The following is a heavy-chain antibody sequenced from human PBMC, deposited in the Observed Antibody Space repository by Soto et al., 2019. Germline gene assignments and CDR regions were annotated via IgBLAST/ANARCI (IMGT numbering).Heavy chain of an antibody. J-gene: IGHJ6*02. D-gene: IGHD3-3*01. CDR1: GGSISSSNW. CDR3: ARGGGLRFLEWTYGMDV. Sequence: SETLSLTCAVSGGSISSSNWWSWVRQPPGKGLEWIGEIYHSGSTNYNPSLKSRVTISVDKSKNQFSLKLSSVTAADTAVYYCARGGGLRFLEWTYGMDVWGQGTTVTVSS. CDR2: IYHSGST. V-gene: IGHV4-4*02.